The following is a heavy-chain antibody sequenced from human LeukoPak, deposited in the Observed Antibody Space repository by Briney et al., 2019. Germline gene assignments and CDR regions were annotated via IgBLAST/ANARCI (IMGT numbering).Heavy chain of an antibody. J-gene: IGHJ4*02. CDR1: AGSIRRYY. V-gene: IGHV4-59*01. D-gene: IGHD5-24*01. CDR3: ARYRDGYKRSFDY. Sequence: SETPSLTCPVSAGSIRRYYWSWIRQPQGKGRGWIGYIYDTGTTNYNPSLKSRVTISVDTSKNQFSLRLSSVTAADTAVYHCARYRDGYKRSFDYWGQGTLVTVSS. CDR2: IYDTGTT.